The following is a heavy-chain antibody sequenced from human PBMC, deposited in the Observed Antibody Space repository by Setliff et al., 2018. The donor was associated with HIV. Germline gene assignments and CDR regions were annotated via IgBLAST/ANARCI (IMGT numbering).Heavy chain of an antibody. CDR2: FYTSGST. Sequence: SETLSLTCTVSGGSISSYYWNWIRQPPGKGLEWIGYFYTSGSTDYNPSLKSRVSISLDTSKNQFSLKLSSVTAADTAVYYCARGRRDSSGPRPYYFDYWGLGTLVTVS. J-gene: IGHJ4*02. V-gene: IGHV4-4*08. CDR1: GGSISSYY. D-gene: IGHD3-22*01. CDR3: ARGRRDSSGPRPYYFDY.